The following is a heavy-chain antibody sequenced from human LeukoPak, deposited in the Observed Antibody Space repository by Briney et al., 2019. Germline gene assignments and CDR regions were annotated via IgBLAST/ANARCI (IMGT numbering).Heavy chain of an antibody. V-gene: IGHV3-48*02. D-gene: IGHD3-22*01. J-gene: IGHJ3*02. CDR1: GFNFSIYS. CDR2: LPSSSSTI. Sequence: GGSLRLSCGASGFNFSIYSMKWVRQAPGRGVEWVSYLPSSSSTIYYADSVRRRFTISRDNAKNSLYLQMNSLRDEDTAVYYCARVDWMIGAFDIWGQGTMVTVSS. CDR3: ARVDWMIGAFDI.